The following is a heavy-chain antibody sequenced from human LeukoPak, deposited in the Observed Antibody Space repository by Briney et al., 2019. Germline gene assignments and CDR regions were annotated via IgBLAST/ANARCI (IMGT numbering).Heavy chain of an antibody. CDR2: IYPGYSDT. V-gene: IGHV5-51*01. CDR1: DYSLPIYW. J-gene: IGHJ4*02. D-gene: IGHD5-18*01. CDR3: ARLDTSYFDY. Sequence: GESLKISCKGSDYSLPIYWLGGVRPRPGKCVEWMGIIYPGYSDTRYSPSFQGQVTISADKSISTAYLQWSSLKASDTAMYYCARLDTSYFDYWGQGTLVTVSS.